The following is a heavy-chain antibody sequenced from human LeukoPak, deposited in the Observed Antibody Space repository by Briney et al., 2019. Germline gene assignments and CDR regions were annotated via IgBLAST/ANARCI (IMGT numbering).Heavy chain of an antibody. Sequence: GGSLRLSCAASGXTVSSNYMSWVRQAPGKGLEWVSIIYSGGSTYYADSVKGRFTISRDNSKNTLYLQMNSLRAEDTAVYYCAKNRWVDGYFDYWGQGTLVTVSS. CDR3: AKNRWVDGYFDY. CDR2: IYSGGST. D-gene: IGHD1-14*01. V-gene: IGHV3-53*01. CDR1: GXTVSSNY. J-gene: IGHJ4*02.